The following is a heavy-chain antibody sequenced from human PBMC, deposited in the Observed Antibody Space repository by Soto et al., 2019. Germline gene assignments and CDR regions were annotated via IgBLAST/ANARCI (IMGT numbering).Heavy chain of an antibody. D-gene: IGHD6-19*01. J-gene: IGHJ5*02. V-gene: IGHV3-48*03. CDR3: ARYMSSGWYDNWFDP. Sequence: LRLSCAASRFTFSSYAMNWVRQRPGKGLEWVSYISSSGSTTYYADSVKGRFTISRDNAKNSLYLQMNSLRAEDTAVYYCARYMSSGWYDNWFDPWGQGTLVTV. CDR1: RFTFSSYA. CDR2: ISSSGSTT.